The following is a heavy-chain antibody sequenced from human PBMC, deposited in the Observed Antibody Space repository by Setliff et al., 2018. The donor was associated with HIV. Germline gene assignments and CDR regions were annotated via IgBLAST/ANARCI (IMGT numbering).Heavy chain of an antibody. V-gene: IGHV4-30-2*01. D-gene: IGHD2-2*01. CDR2: IYHSGST. CDR3: ARGHCSGTNCYGVDYYGMDV. J-gene: IGHJ6*02. CDR1: GGSISSGGYS. Sequence: SETLSLTCAVSGGSISSGGYSWSWIRQPPGKGLEWIGYIYHSGSTYYNPSLKSRVSMSVDKSKNQFSVKLTSVTAADTAVYYCARGHCSGTNCYGVDYYGMDVWGQGTTVTVSS.